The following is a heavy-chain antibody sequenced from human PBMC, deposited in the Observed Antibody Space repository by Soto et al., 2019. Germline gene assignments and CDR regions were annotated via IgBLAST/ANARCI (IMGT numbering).Heavy chain of an antibody. CDR2: IYYSGST. J-gene: IGHJ6*02. CDR3: AGGIEGWYQGRYYYGMDV. V-gene: IGHV4-61*01. CDR1: GGSVSSGSYY. Sequence: QVQLQESGPGLVKPSETLSLTCTVSGGSVSSGSYYWSWIRQPPGKGLEWIGYIYYSGSTNYNPSPKSRVTISVDTSKNQFSLKLISVTAADTAVYYGAGGIEGWYQGRYYYGMDVWGQGTTVTVSS. D-gene: IGHD6-19*01.